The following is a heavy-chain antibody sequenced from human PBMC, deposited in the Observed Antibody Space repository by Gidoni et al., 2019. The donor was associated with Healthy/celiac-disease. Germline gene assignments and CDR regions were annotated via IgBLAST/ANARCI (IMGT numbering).Heavy chain of an antibody. D-gene: IGHD2-15*01. J-gene: IGHJ3*02. CDR1: GYTFTSDA. CDR2: INAGNGNT. V-gene: IGHV1-3*01. Sequence: QVQLVQSGAEVKKPGASVKVSCKASGYTFTSDAMHWVRQAPGQRLEWMGWINAGNGNTKYSQKFQGRVTITRDTSASTAYMELSSLRSEDTAVYYCARDYCSGGSCYGLDAFDIWGQGTMVTVSS. CDR3: ARDYCSGGSCYGLDAFDI.